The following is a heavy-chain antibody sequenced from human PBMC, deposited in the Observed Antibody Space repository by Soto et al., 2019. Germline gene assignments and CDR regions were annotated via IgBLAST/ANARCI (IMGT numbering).Heavy chain of an antibody. V-gene: IGHV3-23*01. J-gene: IGHJ6*02. CDR1: GFTYSSYA. D-gene: IGHD1-26*01. Sequence: EVQLLESGGGLVQPGGSLRLSCAASGFTYSSYAMSWVSQAPGKGLEWVSAVSGSGGSTNYADSVKGRFTISRDNSKNTLYLQMNSLRAEDTAVYYCAKGSYGDHYYYYGMDVWGQGTTVTVSS. CDR2: VSGSGGST. CDR3: AKGSYGDHYYYYGMDV.